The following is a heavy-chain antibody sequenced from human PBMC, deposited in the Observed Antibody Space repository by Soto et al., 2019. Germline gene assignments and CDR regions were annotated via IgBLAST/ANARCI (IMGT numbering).Heavy chain of an antibody. CDR2: IYYSGTT. J-gene: IGHJ4*02. Sequence: PSETLSLTCSASGGSISSSPYYWGWIRQPPGKGLEWLGTIYYSGTTSYNPSLKSRVIISVDTSNNQLFLKLRSVTAADTAVYYCARHRQYYDTSGYQQRYFDYWGQGTQVTVSS. CDR1: GGSISSSPYY. D-gene: IGHD3-22*01. CDR3: ARHRQYYDTSGYQQRYFDY. V-gene: IGHV4-39*01.